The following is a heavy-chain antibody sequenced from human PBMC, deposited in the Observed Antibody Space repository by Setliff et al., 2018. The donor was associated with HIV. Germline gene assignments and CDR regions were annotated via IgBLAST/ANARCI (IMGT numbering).Heavy chain of an antibody. CDR2: IIPNSAGT. J-gene: IGHJ3*02. V-gene: IGHV1-2*02. CDR3: ATKVYCTNGVCLDAFDI. CDR1: GGPFSSYS. D-gene: IGHD2-8*01. Sequence: GASVKVSCKASGGPFSSYSITWVRQAPGQGLEWMGRIIPNSAGTNYAQKFQGRVTMTRDTSISTAYMELSRLRSDDTAVYYCATKVYCTNGVCLDAFDIWGQGTMVTVS.